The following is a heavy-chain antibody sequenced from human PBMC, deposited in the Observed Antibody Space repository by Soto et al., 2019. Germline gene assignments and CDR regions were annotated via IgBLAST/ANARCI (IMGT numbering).Heavy chain of an antibody. CDR1: GGSFSGDY. J-gene: IGHJ4*02. CDR3: ARVRNFDSSGWRHFYYFDY. Sequence: QAQLQQWGAGLLRPSETLSLTCAVYGGSFSGDYWSWIRQPPGRGLEWIGEINHSGSTKYNPSLKSRVTISVETSKNQFSLKLSSVTAADTAVYYCARVRNFDSSGWRHFYYFDYWGQGTLVTVSS. CDR2: INHSGST. D-gene: IGHD6-19*01. V-gene: IGHV4-34*01.